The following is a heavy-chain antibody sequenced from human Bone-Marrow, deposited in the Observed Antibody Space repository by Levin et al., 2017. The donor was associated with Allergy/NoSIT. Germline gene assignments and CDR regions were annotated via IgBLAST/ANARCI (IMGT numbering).Heavy chain of an antibody. J-gene: IGHJ5*02. D-gene: IGHD4/OR15-4a*01. CDR3: ARDPNDYVFDP. CDR2: IYYSGST. V-gene: IGHV4-31*03. CDR1: GGSISSGGYY. Sequence: PSETLSLTCTVSGGSISSGGYYWSWIRQHPGKGLEWIGYIYYSGSTYYNPSLKSRVTISVDTSKNQFSLKLSSVTAADTAVYYCARDPNDYVFDPWGQGTLVTVSS.